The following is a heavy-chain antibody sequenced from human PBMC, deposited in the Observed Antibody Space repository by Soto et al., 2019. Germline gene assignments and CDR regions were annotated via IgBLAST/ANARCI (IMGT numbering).Heavy chain of an antibody. V-gene: IGHV1-69*13. D-gene: IGHD2-15*01. CDR3: ARGLVVAATPYYYYGMDV. Sequence: VKVSCKASGGTFSSYAISWVRQAPGQGLEWMGGIIPIFGTANYAQKFQGRVTITADKSTSTAYMELSSLRSEDTAVYYCARGLVVAATPYYYYGMDVWGQGTTVTVS. CDR1: GGTFSSYA. J-gene: IGHJ6*02. CDR2: IIPIFGTA.